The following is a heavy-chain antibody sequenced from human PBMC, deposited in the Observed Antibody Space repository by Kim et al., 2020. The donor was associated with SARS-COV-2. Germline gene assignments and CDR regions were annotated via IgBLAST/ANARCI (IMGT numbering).Heavy chain of an antibody. J-gene: IGHJ6*02. Sequence: GGSLRLSCAASGFTFSSYGMHWVRQAPGKELEWVAVISYDGSNKYYADSVKGRFTISRDNSKNTLYLQMNSLRAEDTAVYYCARVISSTSNYNYYGMDVCGQGTTVTVS. D-gene: IGHD2-2*01. CDR2: ISYDGSNK. CDR3: ARVISSTSNYNYYGMDV. CDR1: GFTFSSYG. V-gene: IGHV3-33*05.